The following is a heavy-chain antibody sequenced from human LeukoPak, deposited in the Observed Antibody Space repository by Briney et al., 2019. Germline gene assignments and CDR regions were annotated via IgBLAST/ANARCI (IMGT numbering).Heavy chain of an antibody. V-gene: IGHV4-59*01. CDR3: AKDRYGDPLDY. J-gene: IGHJ4*02. Sequence: PSETLSLTCTVSGGSISRDYWSWIRQPPGKGLEWIGYIYYTGSTNYNPSLKSRVTISVDTSKNQFSLKLSSVTAADTAVYYCAKDRYGDPLDYWGQGTLVTVSS. CDR1: GGSISRDY. D-gene: IGHD4-17*01. CDR2: IYYTGST.